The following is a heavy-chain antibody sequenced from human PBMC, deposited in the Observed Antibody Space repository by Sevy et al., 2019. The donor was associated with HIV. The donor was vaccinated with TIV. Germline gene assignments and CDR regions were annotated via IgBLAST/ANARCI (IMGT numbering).Heavy chain of an antibody. CDR2: INPKTGGT. J-gene: IGHJ4*02. CDR3: ARMGDYFDSSGYYPLKY. CDR1: GYTFTGYY. D-gene: IGHD3-22*01. Sequence: ASVQVSCKASGYTFTGYYVHWLRQAPGQGLEWMGWINPKTGGTYFAKKFQDRVSMTTGTSITTAYMELSGLRFDDTAVYYCARMGDYFDSSGYYPLKYWGQGTLVTVSS. V-gene: IGHV1-2*02.